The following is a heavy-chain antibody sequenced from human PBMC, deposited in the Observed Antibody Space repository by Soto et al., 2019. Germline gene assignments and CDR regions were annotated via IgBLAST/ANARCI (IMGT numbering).Heavy chain of an antibody. D-gene: IGHD2-2*01. CDR3: ARHREDIVLVPAGQKLFAMDV. V-gene: IGHV4-39*01. J-gene: IGHJ6*02. CDR1: GGSISSSSYY. Sequence: ASETLSLTCTVSGGSISSSSYYWGWIRQPPGKGLEWIGSIYYSGSTYYNPSLKSRVTISVDTSKNQFSLKLSSVTATDTAVYYCARHREDIVLVPAGQKLFAMDVWGQGTTVTVSS. CDR2: IYYSGST.